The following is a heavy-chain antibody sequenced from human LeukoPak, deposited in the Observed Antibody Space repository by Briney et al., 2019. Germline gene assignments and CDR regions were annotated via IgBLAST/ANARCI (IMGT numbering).Heavy chain of an antibody. J-gene: IGHJ4*02. CDR2: ISSSSSTI. D-gene: IGHD3-10*01. CDR1: GFTFSSYS. V-gene: IGHV3-48*01. Sequence: GGSLRLSCAAPGFTFSSYSMNWVRQAPGKGLEWVSYISSSSSTIYYADSVKGRFTISRDNAKNSLYLQMNSLRAEDTAVYYCAREFYNYFDYWGQGTLVTVSS. CDR3: AREFYNYFDY.